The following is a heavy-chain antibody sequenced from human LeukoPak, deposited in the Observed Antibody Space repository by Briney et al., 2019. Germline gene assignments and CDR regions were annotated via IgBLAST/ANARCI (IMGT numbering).Heavy chain of an antibody. D-gene: IGHD2-2*01. V-gene: IGHV4-59*08. CDR2: IYYSGST. Sequence: SETLSLTCTVSGGSISSYYWSWIRQPPGKGLEWIGYIYYSGSTNYNPSLTSRVTISVDTSKNQFSLKLSSVTAADTAVYYCARPQGYCSSTSCYHWFDPWGQGTLVSVAS. CDR3: ARPQGYCSSTSCYHWFDP. J-gene: IGHJ5*02. CDR1: GGSISSYY.